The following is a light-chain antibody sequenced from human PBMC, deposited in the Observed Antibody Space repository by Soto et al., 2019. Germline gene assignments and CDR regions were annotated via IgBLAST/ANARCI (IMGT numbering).Light chain of an antibody. CDR1: QSVLYSSNSKNY. CDR2: WAS. CDR3: HQYYLTPYT. J-gene: IGKJ2*01. Sequence: DIVLTQSPDSLAVSLGERATINCKSRQSVLYSSNSKNYLAWYQQKPGQPPKLLIYWASTRESGVPDRFSGSGSETDFTLTISSLQAEDVAVYSCHQYYLTPYTFGQGTKLEIK. V-gene: IGKV4-1*01.